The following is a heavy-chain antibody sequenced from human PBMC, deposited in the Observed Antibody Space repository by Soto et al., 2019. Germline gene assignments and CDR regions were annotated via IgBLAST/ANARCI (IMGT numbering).Heavy chain of an antibody. D-gene: IGHD6-19*01. CDR2: MYYSGST. Sequence: SETLSLTCTVSGGSISSGSYYWGWIRQPPGKGLEWIGSMYYSGSTYYNPSLKSRVTTSVDTSKNQFSLKLSSVTAADTAVYYCARLSLGPVAGTRSGMDVWGQGTTVTVSS. J-gene: IGHJ6*02. CDR1: GGSISSGSYY. V-gene: IGHV4-39*01. CDR3: ARLSLGPVAGTRSGMDV.